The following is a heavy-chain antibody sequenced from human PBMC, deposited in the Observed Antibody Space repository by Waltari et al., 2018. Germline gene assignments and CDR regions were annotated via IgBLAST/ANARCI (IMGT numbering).Heavy chain of an antibody. CDR3: VRGPSVDYSNPVPFDL. CDR1: GFDSSNHG. V-gene: IGHV3-74*01. J-gene: IGHJ4*02. CDR2: IKRGATI. D-gene: IGHD4-4*01. Sequence: VRLLESGGGLVQPGETLPLSCAASGFDSSNHGLSWVRQFPGKGPMWVARIKRGATIGYDDSVRGRFTIFRDSSTNTLSLQMRSLTVEDTALYYCVRGPSVDYSNPVPFDLWGQGTLVTVSS.